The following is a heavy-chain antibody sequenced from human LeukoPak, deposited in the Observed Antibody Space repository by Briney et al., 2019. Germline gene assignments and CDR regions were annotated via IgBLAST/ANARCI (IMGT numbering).Heavy chain of an antibody. J-gene: IGHJ4*02. CDR2: IIPILDIT. CDR1: GGTFSSHA. Sequence: SVKVSCKASGGTFSSHAMNWVRQTPGQGLGWMGGIIPILDITNYAQNFQGRVTITADKSTGTVYMELSSLRSQDTAVYYCAVPSDGAYCGGDCFYLDYWGQGTLVTVSS. V-gene: IGHV1-69*04. D-gene: IGHD2-21*02. CDR3: AVPSDGAYCGGDCFYLDY.